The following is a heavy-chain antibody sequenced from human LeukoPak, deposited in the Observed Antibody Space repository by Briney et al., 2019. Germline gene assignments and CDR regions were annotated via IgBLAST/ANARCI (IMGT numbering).Heavy chain of an antibody. J-gene: IGHJ4*02. D-gene: IGHD6-13*01. CDR2: IKSKTDGGTT. V-gene: IGHV3-15*01. Sequence: RGSLRLSCAASGFTFSNAWMSWVRQAPGKGLEWVGRIKSKTDGGTTDYAAPVKGRFTISKDDSKNTLYLQMNSLKTEDTAVYYCTTKSSAAGIDYWGQGTLVTVSS. CDR3: TTKSSAAGIDY. CDR1: GFTFSNAW.